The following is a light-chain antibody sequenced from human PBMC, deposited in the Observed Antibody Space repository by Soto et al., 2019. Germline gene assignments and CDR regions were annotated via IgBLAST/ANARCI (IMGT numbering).Light chain of an antibody. CDR3: QQYGSSRT. V-gene: IGKV3-20*01. Sequence: EIVLTQSPGTLSLSPGERATLSCRASQSITNNYLAWYQQKPGRAPRLLIYGASNRATGIPDRFSGSGSGTDFTLTITRLEPEDFAVYYCQQYGSSRTFGQGTKVDIK. J-gene: IGKJ1*01. CDR1: QSITNNY. CDR2: GAS.